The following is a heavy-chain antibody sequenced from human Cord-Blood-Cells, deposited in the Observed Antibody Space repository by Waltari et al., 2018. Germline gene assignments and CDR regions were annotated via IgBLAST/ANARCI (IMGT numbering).Heavy chain of an antibody. V-gene: IGHV4-34*01. J-gene: IGHJ6*03. CDR3: AREDYMDV. CDR1: GGSFSGYY. CDR2: INHSGST. Sequence: QVQLQQWGAGLLKPPETLSLTCAVYGGSFSGYYWSWIRQPPGKGLEWIGEINHSGSTNYNPSLKSRVTISVDTSKNQFSLKLSSVTAADTAVYYCAREDYMDVWGKGTTVTVSS.